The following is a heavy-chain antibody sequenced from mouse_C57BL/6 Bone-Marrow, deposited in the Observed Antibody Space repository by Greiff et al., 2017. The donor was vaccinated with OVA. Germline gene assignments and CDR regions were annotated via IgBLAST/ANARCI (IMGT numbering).Heavy chain of an antibody. CDR3: ARGRTGTWYFDV. V-gene: IGHV1-55*01. Sequence: QVQLQQPGAELVKPGASVKMSCKASGYTFTSYWITWVKQRPGQGLEWIGDIYPGSGSTNYNEKFKSKATLTVDKPSSTAYMQLSSLTSEDSAVYYCARGRTGTWYFDVWGTGTTVTVSS. D-gene: IGHD4-1*01. J-gene: IGHJ1*03. CDR1: GYTFTSYW. CDR2: IYPGSGST.